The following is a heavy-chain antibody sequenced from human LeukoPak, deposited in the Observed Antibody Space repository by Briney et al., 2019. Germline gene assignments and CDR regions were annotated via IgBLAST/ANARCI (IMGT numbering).Heavy chain of an antibody. V-gene: IGHV3-21*01. CDR3: ASPDSSGYYQYYFDY. CDR2: ISSSSSYI. Sequence: KTGGSLRLSRAASGFTFSSYSMNWVRKAPGKGLEWVSSISSSSSYIYYADSVKGRFTISRDNAKNSLYLQMNSLRAEDTAVYYCASPDSSGYYQYYFDYWGQGTQVTVSS. D-gene: IGHD3-22*01. J-gene: IGHJ4*02. CDR1: GFTFSSYS.